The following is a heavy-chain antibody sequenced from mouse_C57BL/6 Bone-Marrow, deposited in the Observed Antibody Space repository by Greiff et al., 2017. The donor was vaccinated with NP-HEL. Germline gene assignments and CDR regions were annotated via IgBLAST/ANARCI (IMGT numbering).Heavy chain of an antibody. CDR2: IYPGSGST. J-gene: IGHJ3*01. CDR3: ASGDSNFAWFAY. CDR1: GYTFTSYC. D-gene: IGHD2-5*01. Sequence: LQQPGAALVKPGASVKMSCKSSGYTFTSYCITWLPQRPGPGLEWIGDIYPGSGSTNYNEKFKSKATLTVDTSSSTAYMQLSSLTSEDSAVYYCASGDSNFAWFAYWGQGTLVTVSA. V-gene: IGHV1-55*01.